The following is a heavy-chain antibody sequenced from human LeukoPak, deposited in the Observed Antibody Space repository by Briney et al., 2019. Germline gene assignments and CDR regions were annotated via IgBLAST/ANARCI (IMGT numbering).Heavy chain of an antibody. J-gene: IGHJ4*02. CDR3: AKRGVVIRVFLVGFHKEAYYFDS. D-gene: IGHD3-10*01. CDR2: LSGSGGGT. V-gene: IGHV3-23*01. Sequence: SGGSLRLSCAVSGITLSNYGMSWVRQAPGKGLEWVAGLSGSGGGTNYADSVQGRFPISRDNPKNTLYLQMNSLRAEDTAVYFCAKRGVVIRVFLVGFHKEAYYFDSWGQGALVTVSS. CDR1: GITLSNYG.